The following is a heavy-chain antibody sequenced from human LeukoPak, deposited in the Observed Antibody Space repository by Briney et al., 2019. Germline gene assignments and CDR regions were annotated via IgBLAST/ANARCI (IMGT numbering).Heavy chain of an antibody. J-gene: IGHJ4*02. CDR2: TYYTSKWFN. Sequence: SQTLSLTCADSGDSVASNSATWNWIRQSPSRGLEWLGRTYYTSKWFNEYATSVKSRITLSPDTSKNQFSLHLNSVTPEDTAVYYCARQFKGNFDRWGQGTLVTVSS. V-gene: IGHV6-1*01. D-gene: IGHD5-24*01. CDR3: ARQFKGNFDR. CDR1: GDSVASNSAT.